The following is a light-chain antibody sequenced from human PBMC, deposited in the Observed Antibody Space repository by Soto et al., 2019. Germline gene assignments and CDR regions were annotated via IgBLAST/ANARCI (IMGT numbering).Light chain of an antibody. CDR1: QSVSGY. Sequence: IVLAQDPVTLSLDLGERARLSSRASQSVSGYLVWYQQKPGQAPRLLISDASTRAAGIPARFIGSGSGTDFTLTISSLEPEDSAAYYCQQHLRRHTFGQGTKVDIK. CDR3: QQHLRRHT. CDR2: DAS. J-gene: IGKJ1*01. V-gene: IGKV3-11*01.